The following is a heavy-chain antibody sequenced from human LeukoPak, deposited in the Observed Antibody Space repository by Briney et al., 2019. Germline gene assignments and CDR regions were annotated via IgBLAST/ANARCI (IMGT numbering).Heavy chain of an antibody. J-gene: IGHJ5*02. D-gene: IGHD2-15*01. V-gene: IGHV4-39*07. CDR1: GGSISSSSYY. Sequence: SETLSLTCTVSGGSISSSSYYWGWIRQPPGKGLEWIGSIYYSGSTYYNPSLKSRVTISVDTSKNQFSLKLSSVTAADAAVYYCARARGCSGGSCYGRPSWFDPWGQGTLVTVSS. CDR2: IYYSGST. CDR3: ARARGCSGGSCYGRPSWFDP.